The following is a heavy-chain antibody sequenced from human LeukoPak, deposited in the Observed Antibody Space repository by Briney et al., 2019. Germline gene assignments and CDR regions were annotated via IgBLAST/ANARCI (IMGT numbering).Heavy chain of an antibody. Sequence: SETLSLTCTVSGGSISSHYWSWIRQPPGKGLEWIGYIYYSGSTNYNPSLKSRVTISVDTSKNQFSLKLSSVTAADTAVYYCAREPCLLDAFDIWGQGTMVTVSS. CDR3: AREPCLLDAFDI. V-gene: IGHV4-59*11. CDR1: GGSISSHY. CDR2: IYYSGST. D-gene: IGHD3-16*01. J-gene: IGHJ3*02.